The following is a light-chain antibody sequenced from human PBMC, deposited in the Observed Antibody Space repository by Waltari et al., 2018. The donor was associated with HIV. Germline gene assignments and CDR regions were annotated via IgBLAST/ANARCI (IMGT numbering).Light chain of an antibody. J-gene: IGLJ2*01. CDR2: DDD. V-gene: IGLV1-51*01. Sequence: QSVLTQPPSVSAAPGQTVTIPFSGGSSNFWASYVSWYQQLPGAAPKLLIFDDDQRPSGIPDRFSGSKSGTSATLGITGLQTGDEADYYCATWDNRLTTVLFGGGTKLTVL. CDR3: ATWDNRLTTVL. CDR1: SSNFWASY.